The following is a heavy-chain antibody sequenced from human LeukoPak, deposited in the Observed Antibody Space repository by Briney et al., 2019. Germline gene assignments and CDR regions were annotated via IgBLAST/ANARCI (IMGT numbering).Heavy chain of an antibody. CDR2: IYYSGST. D-gene: IGHD6-19*01. CDR3: ARDGLAGSYYYYMDV. J-gene: IGHJ6*03. V-gene: IGHV4-59*01. CDR1: GGSISSYY. Sequence: SETLSLTCTVSGGSISSYYWSWIRQPPGKRLEWIGYIYYSGSTNYNPSPKSRVTISVDTSKNQFSLKLSSVTAADTAVYYCARDGLAGSYYYYMDVWGKGTTVTISS.